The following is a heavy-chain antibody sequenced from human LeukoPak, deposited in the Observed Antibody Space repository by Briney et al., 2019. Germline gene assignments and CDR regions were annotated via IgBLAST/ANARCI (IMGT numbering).Heavy chain of an antibody. D-gene: IGHD6-13*01. J-gene: IGHJ4*02. CDR1: GFTFSSYS. CDR2: ISSSSSYI. CDR3: ARSFLSIAAAATDY. V-gene: IGHV3-21*01. Sequence: PGGSLGLSCAASGFTFSSYSMNWVRPAPGKGLEWVSSISSSSSYIYYADSVKGRFTISRDNAKNSLYLQMNSLRAEDTAVYYCARSFLSIAAAATDYWGQGTLVTVSS.